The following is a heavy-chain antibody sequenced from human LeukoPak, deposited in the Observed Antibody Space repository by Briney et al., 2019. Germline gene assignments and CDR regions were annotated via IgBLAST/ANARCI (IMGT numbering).Heavy chain of an antibody. V-gene: IGHV3-21*01. Sequence: GGSLRLSCAASGFTFSSYSMNWVRQAPGKGLEWVSSISSSSSYIYYADSVKGRFTISRDKAKNSLYLQMNSLRAEDTAVYYCARGPRGVVTAIRGLGAFDIWGQGTMVTVSS. D-gene: IGHD2-21*02. CDR2: ISSSSSYI. CDR3: ARGPRGVVTAIRGLGAFDI. J-gene: IGHJ3*02. CDR1: GFTFSSYS.